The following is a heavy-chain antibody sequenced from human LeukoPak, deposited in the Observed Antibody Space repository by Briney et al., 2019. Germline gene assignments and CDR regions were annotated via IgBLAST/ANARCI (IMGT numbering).Heavy chain of an antibody. Sequence: GGSLRLSCAASGFTFSSYWMSWVRQAPGKGLAWVANIKQDGSEKYYVDSVKGRFTISRDNAQNSLYLQMNSLRAEDTAVYYCALKPTGPYHFDNWGQGTLVTVSS. CDR3: ALKPTGPYHFDN. CDR1: GFTFSSYW. J-gene: IGHJ4*02. D-gene: IGHD1-14*01. CDR2: IKQDGSEK. V-gene: IGHV3-7*01.